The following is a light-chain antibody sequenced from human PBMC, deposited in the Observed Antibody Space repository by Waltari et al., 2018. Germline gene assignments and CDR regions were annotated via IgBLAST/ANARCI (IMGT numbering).Light chain of an antibody. V-gene: IGLV2-23*02. CDR1: SSYPQTFNY. Sequence: QSALTQPASVSGSPGQSVTISCTGTSSYPQTFNYFSWYQQYPGKAPSVIIYEVTKRPSGVSISFSGSKSGSTASLTISGLQDEDEADYYCCSYEGSSTVMFGGGTKVTVL. CDR2: EVT. CDR3: CSYEGSSTVM. J-gene: IGLJ3*02.